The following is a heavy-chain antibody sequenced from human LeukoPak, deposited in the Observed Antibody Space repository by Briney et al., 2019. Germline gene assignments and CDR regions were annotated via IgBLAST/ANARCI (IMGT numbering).Heavy chain of an antibody. CDR1: GGSISGHY. J-gene: IGHJ4*02. CDR3: ARLTKGEQWLAYYFDY. V-gene: IGHV4-59*08. D-gene: IGHD6-19*01. Sequence: SETLSLTCTVFGGSISGHYWTWIRQPPGEGLDYIGFIYDTGTPTNYNPLLKSRVTLSVDTSKNQFSLNLKSVTAADTAVYYCARLTKGEQWLAYYFDYWGQGALVTVSS. CDR2: IYDTGTPT.